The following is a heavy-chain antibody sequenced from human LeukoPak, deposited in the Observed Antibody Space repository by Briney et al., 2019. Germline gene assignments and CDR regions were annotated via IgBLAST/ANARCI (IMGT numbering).Heavy chain of an antibody. CDR2: IQSKTDGGTT. V-gene: IGHV3-15*01. Sequence: GGSLRLSCAASGFTFSSYAMNWVRQAPGKGLEWVGRIQSKTDGGTTEYAAPVKGRFTISRDDSKTTLYLQMNSLKTEDTAVYYCATLTVRGVINIWGQGTLVTVSS. D-gene: IGHD3-10*01. CDR1: GFTFSSYA. J-gene: IGHJ4*02. CDR3: ATLTVRGVINI.